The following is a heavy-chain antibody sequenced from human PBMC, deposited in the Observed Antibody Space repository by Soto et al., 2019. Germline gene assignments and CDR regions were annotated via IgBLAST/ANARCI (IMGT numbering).Heavy chain of an antibody. Sequence: QVQLVESGGGLVKPGGSLRLSCAASGFTFSDYYMSWIRQAPGKGLEWVSYISSSSSYTNYADSVKGRFTISRDNAKNSLYLQMNSLRSEDTAVYYCARGEYYYDSSGNPTFDYWGQGTLVTVSS. V-gene: IGHV3-11*06. CDR1: GFTFSDYY. J-gene: IGHJ4*02. D-gene: IGHD3-22*01. CDR2: ISSSSSYT. CDR3: ARGEYYYDSSGNPTFDY.